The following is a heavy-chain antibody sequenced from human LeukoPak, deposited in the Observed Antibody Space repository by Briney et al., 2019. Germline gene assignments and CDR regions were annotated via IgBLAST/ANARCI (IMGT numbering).Heavy chain of an antibody. CDR3: AKPKEEYYYGSGSYYN. Sequence: GGSLRLSCAASGFTFSSYAMSWVRQAPGKGLEWVSAISGSGGSTYYADSVKGRFAISRDNSKNTLYLQMNSLRAEDTAVYYCAKPKEEYYYGSGSYYNWGQGTLVTVSS. CDR1: GFTFSSYA. J-gene: IGHJ4*02. V-gene: IGHV3-23*01. D-gene: IGHD3-10*01. CDR2: ISGSGGST.